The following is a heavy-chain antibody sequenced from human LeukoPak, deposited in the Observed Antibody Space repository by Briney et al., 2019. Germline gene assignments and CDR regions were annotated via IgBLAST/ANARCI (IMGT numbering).Heavy chain of an antibody. CDR3: AKVLYGAHDAFYI. D-gene: IGHD4-17*01. CDR2: IGGSGGYT. V-gene: IGHV3-23*01. J-gene: IGHJ3*02. Sequence: GGSLRLSCAASGFTFSSYAMSWVRQAPGKGLEWVSVIGGSGGYTYYADSVKGRFTISRDNAKNTLNLQMNSLRAEDTAVYYCAKVLYGAHDAFYIWGQGTMVTVSS. CDR1: GFTFSSYA.